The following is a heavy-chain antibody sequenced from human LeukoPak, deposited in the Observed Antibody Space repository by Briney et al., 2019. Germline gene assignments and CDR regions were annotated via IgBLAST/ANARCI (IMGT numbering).Heavy chain of an antibody. CDR1: GYTFTGYY. V-gene: IGHV1-69*04. D-gene: IGHD3-22*01. CDR2: IIPIFGIA. Sequence: SVKVSCKASGYTFTGYYMHWVRQAPGQGLEWMGRIIPIFGIANYAQKFQGRVTITADKSTSTAYMELSSLRSEDTAVYYCARGYYDSSGYYLPYNWFDPWGQGTLVTVSS. CDR3: ARGYYDSSGYYLPYNWFDP. J-gene: IGHJ5*02.